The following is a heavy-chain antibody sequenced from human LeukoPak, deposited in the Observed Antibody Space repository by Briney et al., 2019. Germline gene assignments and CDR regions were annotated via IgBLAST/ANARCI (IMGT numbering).Heavy chain of an antibody. CDR3: ARANLGVLMDV. J-gene: IGHJ6*04. Sequence: GGSLRLSCAASGFTFSSYEMNWVRQAPGKGLVWVSRINSDESGTLYADSVKGRFTISRDNAKNTLYLQMNSLRAEDTAVYYCARANLGVLMDVWGRGTTVTVSS. CDR2: INSDESGT. V-gene: IGHV3-74*01. D-gene: IGHD2-8*01. CDR1: GFTFSSYE.